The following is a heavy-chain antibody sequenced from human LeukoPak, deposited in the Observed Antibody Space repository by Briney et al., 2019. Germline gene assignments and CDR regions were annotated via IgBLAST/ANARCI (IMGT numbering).Heavy chain of an antibody. CDR1: GYTFTGYY. V-gene: IGHV1-2*02. CDR3: ARDLPGFTIYDYVWGSYRPFDY. J-gene: IGHJ4*02. D-gene: IGHD3-16*02. CDR2: INPNSGGT. Sequence: ASVKVSCKASGYTFTGYYMHMVRQAPGQGLEWMGWINPNSGGTNYAQKFQGRVTMTRDTSISTAYMELSRLRSDDTAVYYCARDLPGFTIYDYVWGSYRPFDYWGQGTLVTVSS.